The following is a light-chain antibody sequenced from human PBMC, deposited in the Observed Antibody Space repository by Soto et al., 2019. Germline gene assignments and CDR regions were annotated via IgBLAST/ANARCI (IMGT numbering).Light chain of an antibody. CDR2: DAS. Sequence: DIQLTQSPYTLSASVGDRVPLTCLASQSLGIWLAWHQQKPGKAPKLLIYDASSLQSGVASRFSGSGSGTDFTLTISRLEPEDFAVYYCQQYGSSPYTFGQGTRLEIK. J-gene: IGKJ5*01. V-gene: IGKV1-5*01. CDR3: QQYGSSPYT. CDR1: QSLGIW.